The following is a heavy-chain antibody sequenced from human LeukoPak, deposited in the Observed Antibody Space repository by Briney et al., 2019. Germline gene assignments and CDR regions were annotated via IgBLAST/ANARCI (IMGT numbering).Heavy chain of an antibody. V-gene: IGHV1-18*01. D-gene: IGHD2-2*01. J-gene: IGHJ5*02. CDR2: ISAYNGNT. Sequence: ASVKVSCKAPGYTFTSYGISWVRQAPGQGLEWMGWISAYNGNTNYAQKLQGRVTMTTDTSTSTAYMELRSLRSDDTAVYYCARVPIIVVVPAAVYNWFDPWGQGTLVTVSS. CDR3: ARVPIIVVVPAAVYNWFDP. CDR1: GYTFTSYG.